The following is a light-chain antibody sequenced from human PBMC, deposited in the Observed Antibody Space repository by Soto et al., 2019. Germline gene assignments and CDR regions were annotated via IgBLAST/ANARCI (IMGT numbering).Light chain of an antibody. V-gene: IGKV4-1*01. CDR2: WAA. CDR3: QQYESTPPT. Sequence: DIVMTQSPDSLAVSLGERATINCKSSQSVLYSSNNKNYLAWYQQRPGQPPKLLIYWAATRESGVPDRFSGSGYGTDFTLTSTSLQAEDVAVYYCQQYESTPPTFGQGTKLDIK. J-gene: IGKJ2*01. CDR1: QSVLYSSNNKNY.